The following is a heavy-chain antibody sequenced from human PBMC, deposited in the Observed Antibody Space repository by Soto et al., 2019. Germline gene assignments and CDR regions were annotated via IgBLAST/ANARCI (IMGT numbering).Heavy chain of an antibody. CDR2: VKSKTDGGSA. Sequence: GGSLRLSCSASGFPFSNAWINWVRQTPGTGLQWVGRVKSKTDGGSADYAAPVKGRFAVSRDDSKNIVYLQMNSVKIEDTGVYYCTTDSRTTMPEVRFDYWGHGTLVTVSS. V-gene: IGHV3-15*07. CDR1: GFPFSNAW. D-gene: IGHD3-10*01. CDR3: TTDSRTTMPEVRFDY. J-gene: IGHJ4*01.